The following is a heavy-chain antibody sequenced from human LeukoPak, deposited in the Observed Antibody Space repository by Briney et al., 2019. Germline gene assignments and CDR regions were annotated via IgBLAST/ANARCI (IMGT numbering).Heavy chain of an antibody. CDR3: ARTYLTYGDYGD. D-gene: IGHD4-17*01. CDR1: GGSISGSSYY. V-gene: IGHV4-39*01. CDR2: IYYSGST. J-gene: IGHJ4*02. Sequence: SETLSLTCTVSGGSISGSSYYWGWIRQPPGKGLEWIGSIYYSGSTYYNPSLKSRVTISVDTSKNQFSLKLSSVTAADTAVYYCARTYLTYGDYGDWGQGTLVTVSS.